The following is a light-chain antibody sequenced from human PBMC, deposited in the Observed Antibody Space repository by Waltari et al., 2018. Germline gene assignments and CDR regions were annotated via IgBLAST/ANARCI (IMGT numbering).Light chain of an antibody. V-gene: IGKV3-15*01. J-gene: IGKJ1*01. CDR3: QQYDNWLGT. CDR1: PSIRSN. CDR2: GAS. Sequence: EIVMTQSPATRSVFPGERATLSCRASPSIRSNLAWYQHKPGQAPRLLIYGASTRATGIPARFSGSGSGTEFTLTISSLQSEDFAVYFCQQYDNWLGTFGQGTKVEIK.